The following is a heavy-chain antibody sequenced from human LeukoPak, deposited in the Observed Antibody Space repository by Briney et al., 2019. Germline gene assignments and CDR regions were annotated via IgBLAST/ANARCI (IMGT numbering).Heavy chain of an antibody. CDR3: AKDEWYSNYGLDY. J-gene: IGHJ4*02. CDR1: EFTFSSYW. CDR2: IKQDGSEK. V-gene: IGHV3-7*01. Sequence: PGGSLRLSCAASEFTFSSYWMSWVRQAPGKGLEWVANIKQDGSEKYYVDSVKGRFTISRDNSKNTLYLQMNSLRAEDTAVYYCAKDEWYSNYGLDYWGQGTLVTVSS. D-gene: IGHD4-11*01.